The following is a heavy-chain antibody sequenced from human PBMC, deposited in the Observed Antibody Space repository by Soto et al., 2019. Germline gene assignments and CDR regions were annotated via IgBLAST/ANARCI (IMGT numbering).Heavy chain of an antibody. V-gene: IGHV3-30*18. CDR1: GFTFSSYG. CDR3: AKDLLHTLWSGYYYGMDV. D-gene: IGHD3-3*01. CDR2: ISYDGSNK. Sequence: GGSLRLSCAASGFTFSSYGMHWVRQAPGKGLEWVAVISYDGSNKDYADSVKGRFTISRDNSKNTLYLQMNSLRPEDTALYYCAKDLLHTLWSGYYYGMDVWGQGTTVTVSS. J-gene: IGHJ6*02.